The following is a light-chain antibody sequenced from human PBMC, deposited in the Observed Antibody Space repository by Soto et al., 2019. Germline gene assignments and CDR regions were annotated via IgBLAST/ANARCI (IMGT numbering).Light chain of an antibody. J-gene: IGKJ4*01. CDR1: QSISSW. V-gene: IGKV1-5*01. CDR3: QQLSRYPLT. CDR2: DAS. Sequence: DTPMNQSPSTLSASVGDRDTINCRASQSISSWLAWYQQKPGKAPKLLIYDASSLQSGVPLRFSGSGSETEFSLTIRALQPEDFATYYCQQLSRYPLTFGGGTKVDI.